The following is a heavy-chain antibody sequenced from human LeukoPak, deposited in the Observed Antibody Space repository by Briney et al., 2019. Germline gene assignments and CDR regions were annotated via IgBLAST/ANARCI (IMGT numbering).Heavy chain of an antibody. CDR1: GFTFSSYA. J-gene: IGHJ4*02. CDR2: ISGSGGST. Sequence: PGGSLRLSCAASGFTFSSYAMSWVRQAPGKGLEWVSAISGSGGSTYYADSVKGRFTISRDNSKNTLYLQMNSLRAEDTAVYYCAKDGKAIVVVPDAISFYFDYWGQGTLVTVSS. D-gene: IGHD2-2*02. V-gene: IGHV3-23*01. CDR3: AKDGKAIVVVPDAISFYFDY.